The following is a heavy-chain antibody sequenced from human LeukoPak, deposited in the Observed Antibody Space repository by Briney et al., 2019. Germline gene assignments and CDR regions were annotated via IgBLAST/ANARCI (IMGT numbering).Heavy chain of an antibody. CDR1: GFTFSSYE. J-gene: IGHJ6*03. CDR2: ISSSGSTI. CDR3: ARVRRDTAMVNYMDV. D-gene: IGHD5-18*01. V-gene: IGHV3-48*03. Sequence: GRSLRLSCAASGFTFSSYEMNWVRQAPGKGLEWVSYISSSGSTIYYEDSVKGRFTISRDNAKNSLYLQMNSLRADDTALYYCARVRRDTAMVNYMDVWGKGTTVTISS.